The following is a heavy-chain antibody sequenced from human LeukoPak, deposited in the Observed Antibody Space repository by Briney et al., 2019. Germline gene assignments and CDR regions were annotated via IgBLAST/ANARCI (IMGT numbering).Heavy chain of an antibody. J-gene: IGHJ4*02. V-gene: IGHV4-34*01. CDR1: GGSFSGYY. Sequence: PSETLSLTCAVYGGSFSGYYWSWIRQPPGKGLEWIGEINHSGSTNYNPSLKSRVTISVDTSKNQFSLKLSSVTAADTAVYYCARHAYGDYFDYWGQGTLVTVSS. D-gene: IGHD3-16*01. CDR2: INHSGST. CDR3: ARHAYGDYFDY.